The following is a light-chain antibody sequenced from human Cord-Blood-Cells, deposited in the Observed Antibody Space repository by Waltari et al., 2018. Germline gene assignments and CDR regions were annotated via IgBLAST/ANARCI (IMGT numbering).Light chain of an antibody. CDR2: WAS. CDR3: QQYYSTPRT. J-gene: IGKJ1*01. Sequence: DIVMTQSPDSMAVSLGERATINCKSSQSVLYSSNNKNQLAEYQQKPGQPPKLLIYWASTRESGVPDRCSGSGSGTDFTLTISSLQAEDVAVYYCQQYYSTPRTFGQGTKVEIK. V-gene: IGKV4-1*01. CDR1: QSVLYSSNNKNQ.